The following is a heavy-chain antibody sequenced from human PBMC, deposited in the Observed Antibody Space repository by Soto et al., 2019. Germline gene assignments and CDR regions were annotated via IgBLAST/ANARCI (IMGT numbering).Heavy chain of an antibody. D-gene: IGHD3-22*01. CDR3: AKARYYYDSSGYFDY. Sequence: GGSLRLSCAASGFIFTNYAMNWVRQAPGKGLEWVAVISYDGSNKYYADSVKGRFTISRDNSKNTLYLQMNSLRAEDTAVYYCAKARYYYDSSGYFDYWGQGTLVTVSS. J-gene: IGHJ4*02. V-gene: IGHV3-30*18. CDR2: ISYDGSNK. CDR1: GFIFTNYA.